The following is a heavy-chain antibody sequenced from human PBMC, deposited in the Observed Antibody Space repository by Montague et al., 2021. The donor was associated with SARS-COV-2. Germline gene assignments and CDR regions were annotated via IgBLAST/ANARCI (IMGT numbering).Heavy chain of an antibody. Sequence: SETLSLTCTVSGASISSRSYYWGWIRQPPGKGLEWIGIKYYSGSTYYNPTLKSRVTISVDTSRNQFSLKLSSVTAADTAVYYCATLPSSITMFEVVQGYDLDDWGQGTLVAVSS. J-gene: IGHJ4*02. CDR3: ATLPSSITMFEVVQGYDLDD. CDR2: KYYSGST. CDR1: GASISSRSYY. D-gene: IGHD3-3*01. V-gene: IGHV4-39*01.